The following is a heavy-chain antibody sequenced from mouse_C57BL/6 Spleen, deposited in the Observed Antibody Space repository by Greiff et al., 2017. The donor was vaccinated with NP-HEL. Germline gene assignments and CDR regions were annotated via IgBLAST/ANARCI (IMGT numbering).Heavy chain of an antibody. CDR2: IYPGDGDT. Sequence: VQLQQSGPELVKPGASVTISCKASGYAFSSSWMNWVKQRPGKGLEWIGRIYPGDGDTNYNGKFKGKATLTADKSSSTAYMQLSSLTSEDSAVYFGFYGGSFAYWGHGTLVTVSA. D-gene: IGHD1-1*01. J-gene: IGHJ3*01. V-gene: IGHV1-82*01. CDR1: GYAFSSSW. CDR3: FYGGSFAY.